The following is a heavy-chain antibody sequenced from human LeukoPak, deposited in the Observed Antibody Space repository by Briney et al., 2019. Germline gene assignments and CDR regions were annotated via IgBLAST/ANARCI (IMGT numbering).Heavy chain of an antibody. D-gene: IGHD2/OR15-2a*01. CDR2: IYYSGST. J-gene: IGHJ5*02. CDR1: GGSISSGGYY. CDR3: ARGGLRLSHLYWFDP. Sequence: SQTLSLTCTVSGGSISSGGYYWSWIRQHPGKGLEWIGYIYYSGSTYYNPSLKSRVTISVDTSKNQFSLKLSSVTAADTAVYYCARGGLRLSHLYWFDPWGQGTLVTVSS. V-gene: IGHV4-31*03.